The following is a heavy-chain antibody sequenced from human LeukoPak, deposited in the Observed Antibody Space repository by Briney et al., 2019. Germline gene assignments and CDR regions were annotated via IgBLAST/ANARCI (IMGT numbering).Heavy chain of an antibody. V-gene: IGHV1-2*02. CDR1: GYTFTGYY. D-gene: IGHD5-24*01. Sequence: ASVKVSCKASGYTFTGYYMHWVRQAPGQGLEWMGWINPNSGGTNYAQKFQGRVTMTRDTSISTAYMELSRLRSDDTAVYYCARGGGYNFPYYYYYYMDVWGKGTTVTISS. J-gene: IGHJ6*03. CDR2: INPNSGGT. CDR3: ARGGGYNFPYYYYYYMDV.